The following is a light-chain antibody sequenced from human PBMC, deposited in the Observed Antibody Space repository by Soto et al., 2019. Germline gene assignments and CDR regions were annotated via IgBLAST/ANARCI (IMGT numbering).Light chain of an antibody. V-gene: IGLV2-14*03. CDR1: SSDIGGYKD. CDR3: CSYRSGTSPYYV. J-gene: IGLJ1*01. Sequence: QSALAQPASVSGSPGQSITISCTGTSSDIGGYKDVSWYQQHPGKAPQVLIFEVSYRPYGISNRFSGSKSGNVASLTISGLQAEDEADYYCCSYRSGTSPYYVFGTGTNVTVL. CDR2: EVS.